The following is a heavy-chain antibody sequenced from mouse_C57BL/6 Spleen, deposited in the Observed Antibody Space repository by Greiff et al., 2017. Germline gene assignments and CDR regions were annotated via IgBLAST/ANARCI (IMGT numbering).Heavy chain of an antibody. CDR2: INPNYGTT. CDR3: ARDYDYPRQSAMHY. Sequence: EVQLQQSGPELAKPGASVKISCKASGYSFTDYNMNWVKQSNGKSLEWIGVINPNYGTTSYNQKFKGKATLTVDKSSSPAYMQLNSLTSEDSAVYFCARDYDYPRQSAMHYWGQGTSVTVST. V-gene: IGHV1-39*01. D-gene: IGHD2-4*01. CDR1: GYSFTDYN. J-gene: IGHJ4*01.